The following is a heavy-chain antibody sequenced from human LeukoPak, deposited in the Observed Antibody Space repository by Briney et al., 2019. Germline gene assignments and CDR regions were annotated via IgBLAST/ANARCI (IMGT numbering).Heavy chain of an antibody. CDR3: ARDNLNPPYYYYYGMDV. Sequence: GGSLRLSCAASGFTFSSYGMHWVRQAPGKGLEWVEVIWYDGSNKYYADSVKGRFTISRDNSKNTLYLQMNSLRAEDTAVYYCARDNLNPPYYYYYGMDVWGQGTTVTVSS. J-gene: IGHJ6*02. V-gene: IGHV3-33*01. CDR1: GFTFSSYG. CDR2: IWYDGSNK.